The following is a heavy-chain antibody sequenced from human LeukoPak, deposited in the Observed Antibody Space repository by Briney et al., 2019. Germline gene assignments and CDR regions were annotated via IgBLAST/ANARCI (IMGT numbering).Heavy chain of an antibody. CDR2: IIGSGGST. V-gene: IGHV3-23*01. D-gene: IGHD3-22*01. Sequence: TGGSLRLSCAASGFTFSSYGMSWVRQAPGKGLEWVSGIIGSGGSTYYADSVKGRFTMSRDNSKNTLYLQMNSLRDEETAVYYCAKVGKYDSSGLYHDAFDIWGQGTMVTVSS. CDR1: GFTFSSYG. J-gene: IGHJ3*02. CDR3: AKVGKYDSSGLYHDAFDI.